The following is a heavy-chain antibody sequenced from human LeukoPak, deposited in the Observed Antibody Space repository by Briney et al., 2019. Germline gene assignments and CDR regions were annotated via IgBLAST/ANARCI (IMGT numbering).Heavy chain of an antibody. Sequence: PGGSLRLSCVGSGFSFSDYYMSWIRQAPAKGLKCISYNSNDSVDKYYVDSVRSRFNISRDNVKKSMYLQMSGLRVEDPAVYYCAGNSTALRTLDYWGQGTLVTVSS. D-gene: IGHD4-17*01. CDR1: GFSFSDYY. CDR2: NSNDSVDK. CDR3: AGNSTALRTLDY. J-gene: IGHJ4*02. V-gene: IGHV3-11*04.